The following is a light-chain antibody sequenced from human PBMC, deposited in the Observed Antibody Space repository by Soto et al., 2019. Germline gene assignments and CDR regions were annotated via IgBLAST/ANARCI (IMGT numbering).Light chain of an antibody. CDR2: GAS. V-gene: IGKV3-15*01. CDR3: QQYSSYPWT. CDR1: QSVSSN. J-gene: IGKJ1*01. Sequence: EIVMTQSPATLSVSPGERATLSCRASQSVSSNLAWYQQKPGQAPRLLIYGASTRATGIPARFSGSGSGTEFTLTISSLQTDDFATYYCQQYSSYPWTCGQGTKGDIK.